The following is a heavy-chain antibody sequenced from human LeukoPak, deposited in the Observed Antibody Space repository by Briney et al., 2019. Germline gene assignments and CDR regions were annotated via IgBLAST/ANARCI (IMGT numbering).Heavy chain of an antibody. D-gene: IGHD4-23*01. J-gene: IGHJ4*02. Sequence: GGSLRLSCTASGFTFGDYAMSWVRQAPGKGLEWVGFIRSKAYGGTTEHAASVKGRFTISRDDSKSIAYLQMNSLKTEDTAVYYCTRGVRTFDYWGQGTLVTVSS. CDR2: IRSKAYGGTT. CDR1: GFTFGDYA. CDR3: TRGVRTFDY. V-gene: IGHV3-49*04.